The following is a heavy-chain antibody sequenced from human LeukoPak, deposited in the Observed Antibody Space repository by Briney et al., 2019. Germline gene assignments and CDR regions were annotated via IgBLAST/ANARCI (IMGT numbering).Heavy chain of an antibody. CDR2: IYYSGST. J-gene: IGHJ4*02. CDR1: GGSISSYY. CDR3: ARDGGQRGYSYGYALDFDY. V-gene: IGHV4-59*01. Sequence: SETLSLTCTVSGGSISSYYWSWIRQPPGKGLEWIGYIYYSGSTNYNPSLKSQVTISVDTSKNQFSLKLSSVTAADTAVYYCARDGGQRGYSYGYALDFDYWGQGTLVTVSS. D-gene: IGHD5-18*01.